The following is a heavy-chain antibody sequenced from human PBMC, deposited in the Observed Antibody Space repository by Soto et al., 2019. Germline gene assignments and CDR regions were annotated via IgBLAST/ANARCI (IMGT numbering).Heavy chain of an antibody. J-gene: IGHJ4*02. CDR1: GGSISSYY. D-gene: IGHD3-9*01. V-gene: IGHV4-59*08. Sequence: SSETLSLTCTVSGGSISSYYWSWIRQPPGKGLEWIGYIYYSGSTNYNPSLKSRVTISVDTSKNQFSLKLSSVTAADTAVYYCARHDILTGPMGYWGQGTLVTVSS. CDR3: ARHDILTGPMGY. CDR2: IYYSGST.